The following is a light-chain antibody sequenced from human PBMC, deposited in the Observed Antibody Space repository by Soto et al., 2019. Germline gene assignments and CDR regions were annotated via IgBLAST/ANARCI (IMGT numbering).Light chain of an antibody. Sequence: EIVMTQSPATLSVSPGERATLSCRASQSVSSNLAWYQQKPGQAPRVLIYGASSRATGVPARFSGSGSGTEFTLTISSLQSEDFVVYYCQQYTNWPTFGQGTRLEIK. CDR1: QSVSSN. J-gene: IGKJ5*01. CDR2: GAS. CDR3: QQYTNWPT. V-gene: IGKV3-15*01.